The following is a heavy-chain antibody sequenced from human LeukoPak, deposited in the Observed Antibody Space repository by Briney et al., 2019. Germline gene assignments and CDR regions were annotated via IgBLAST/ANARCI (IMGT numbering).Heavy chain of an antibody. CDR2: ISSSSSYI. CDR1: GFTFSSYS. J-gene: IGHJ4*02. D-gene: IGHD6-19*01. CDR3: AREASGSRPYFDY. V-gene: IGHV3-21*01. Sequence: GGSLRLSCAASGFTFSSYSMNWIRQAPGKRLEWVSSISSSSSYIYYADSVKGRFTISRDNAKNSLYLQMNSLRAEDTAVYYCAREASGSRPYFDYWGQGTLVTVSS.